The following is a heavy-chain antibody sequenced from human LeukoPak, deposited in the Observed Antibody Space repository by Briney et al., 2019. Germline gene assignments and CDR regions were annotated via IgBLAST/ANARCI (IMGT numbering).Heavy chain of an antibody. D-gene: IGHD5-12*01. CDR3: ARGASGYAFDY. J-gene: IGHJ4*02. V-gene: IGHV4-34*01. CDR2: INHSGST. CDR1: GGSFSGYY. Sequence: SETLPLTCAVYGGSFSGYYWSWIRQPPGKGLEWIGEINHSGSTNYNPSLKGRVTISVDTSKNQFSLKLSSVTAADTAVYYCARGASGYAFDYWGQGTLVTVSS.